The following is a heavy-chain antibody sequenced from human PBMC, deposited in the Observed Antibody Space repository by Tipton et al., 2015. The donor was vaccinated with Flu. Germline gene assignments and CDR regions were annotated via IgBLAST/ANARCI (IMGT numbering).Heavy chain of an antibody. Sequence: TLSLTCTVSGGSISSGSYYWSWIRQPAGKGLEWIGRIYTSGSTNYNPSLKSRVTMSVDTSKNQFSLKLSSVTAADTAVYYCARVGRELLNAFDIWGQGTMVTVSS. CDR1: GGSISSGSYY. CDR3: ARVGRELLNAFDI. J-gene: IGHJ3*02. D-gene: IGHD1-26*01. CDR2: IYTSGST. V-gene: IGHV4-61*02.